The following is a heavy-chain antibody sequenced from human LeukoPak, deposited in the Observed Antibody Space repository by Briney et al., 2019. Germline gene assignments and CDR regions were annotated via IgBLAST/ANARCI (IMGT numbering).Heavy chain of an antibody. CDR2: ISSSSGTI. Sequence: GRSLRLSCAASGFTFSSYSMNWVRQAPGKGLEWVSYISSSSGTIYSADSVKGRFTITRDNAKNSLYLQMNSLRDEDTAVYYCARSGYSYGREGYFDYWGQGTLVTVSS. V-gene: IGHV3-48*02. CDR1: GFTFSSYS. D-gene: IGHD5-18*01. J-gene: IGHJ4*02. CDR3: ARSGYSYGREGYFDY.